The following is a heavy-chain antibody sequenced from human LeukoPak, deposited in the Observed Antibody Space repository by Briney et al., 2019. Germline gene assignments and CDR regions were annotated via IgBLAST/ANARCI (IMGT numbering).Heavy chain of an antibody. Sequence: GGSLRLSCVASGFSLAIYGIHWVRQAPGKGLEWVIFIGFDGKDKFYADSVKGRFTISRDNAKNTLYLQMNSLRVEDTAVYYCARGGGYSYGSFDYWGQGTLVTVSS. CDR3: ARGGGYSYGSFDY. CDR1: GFSLAIYG. CDR2: IGFDGKDK. J-gene: IGHJ4*02. D-gene: IGHD5-18*01. V-gene: IGHV3-30*02.